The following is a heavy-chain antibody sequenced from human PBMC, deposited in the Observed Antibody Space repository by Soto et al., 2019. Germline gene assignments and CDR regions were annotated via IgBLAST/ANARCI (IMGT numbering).Heavy chain of an antibody. D-gene: IGHD6-19*01. CDR2: IWYDGSNK. J-gene: IGHJ3*02. CDR1: GFTFSSYG. CDR3: ASRTPDSDWYISGAFDI. Sequence: GGSLRLSCAASGFTFSSYGMHWVRQAPGKGLEWVAVIWYDGSNKYYADSVKGRFTISRDNSKNTLYLQMNSLRAEDTAVYYCASRTPDSDWYISGAFDIWGQGTMVTVS. V-gene: IGHV3-33*01.